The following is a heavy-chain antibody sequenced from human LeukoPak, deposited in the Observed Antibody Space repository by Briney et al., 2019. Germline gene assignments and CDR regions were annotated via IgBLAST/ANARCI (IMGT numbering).Heavy chain of an antibody. J-gene: IGHJ4*02. Sequence: ASVKVSCKASGYSFTGYFINWVRQAPGQGLEWMGWINPNSGDTTYTQKFQGRVTMTRDTSISTVYMELSRLRSDDTAVYYCARDLFLAHDYWGQRTLLTVSS. CDR3: ARDLFLAHDY. D-gene: IGHD2-21*01. CDR2: INPNSGDT. CDR1: GYSFTGYF. V-gene: IGHV1-2*02.